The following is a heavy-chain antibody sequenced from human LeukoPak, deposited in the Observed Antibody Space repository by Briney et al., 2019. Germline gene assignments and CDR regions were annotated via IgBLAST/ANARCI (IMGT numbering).Heavy chain of an antibody. Sequence: GGSLRLSRAPSEFSVGSNYMTWVRQAPGKGLEWVSLIYSGGSTYYADSVKGICTISRDNSKNTLYLQMNSLRAEDTAVYYCAKAGFWFGELWWGKGTLVTVSS. V-gene: IGHV3-66*01. CDR3: AKAGFWFGELW. CDR1: EFSVGSNY. J-gene: IGHJ4*02. D-gene: IGHD3-10*01. CDR2: IYSGGST.